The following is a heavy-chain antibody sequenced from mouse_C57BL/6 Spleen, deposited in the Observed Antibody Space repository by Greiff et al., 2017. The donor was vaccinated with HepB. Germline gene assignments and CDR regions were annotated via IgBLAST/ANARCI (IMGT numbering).Heavy chain of an antibody. Sequence: VQLKQPGTELVKPGASVKLSCKASGYTFTSYWMHWVKQRPGQGLEWIGNINPSNGGTNYNEKFKSKATLTVDKSSSTAYMQLSSLTSEDSAVYYCARSITTVVDAMDYWGQGTSVTVSS. J-gene: IGHJ4*01. V-gene: IGHV1-53*01. CDR3: ARSITTVVDAMDY. CDR1: GYTFTSYW. CDR2: INPSNGGT. D-gene: IGHD1-1*01.